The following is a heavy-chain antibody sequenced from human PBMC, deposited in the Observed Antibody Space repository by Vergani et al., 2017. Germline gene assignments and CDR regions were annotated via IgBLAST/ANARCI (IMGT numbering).Heavy chain of an antibody. CDR1: GFTFSSYW. Sequence: EVQLVESGGGLVQPGGSLRLSCAASGFTFSSYWMSWVRQAPGKGLEWVANIKQDGSEKYYVDSVKGRFIISRDNAKNSLYLQMNSLRAEDTAVYYCARAIVWELPGAYFQHWGQGTRVTVSS. J-gene: IGHJ1*01. V-gene: IGHV3-7*03. CDR2: IKQDGSEK. CDR3: ARAIVWELPGAYFQH. D-gene: IGHD1-26*01.